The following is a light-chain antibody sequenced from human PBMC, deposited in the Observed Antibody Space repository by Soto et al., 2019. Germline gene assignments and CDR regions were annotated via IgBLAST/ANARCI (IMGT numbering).Light chain of an antibody. CDR1: QRLLSSNGNTY. CDR2: LGS. CDR3: MQGLTTPLT. V-gene: IGKV2-28*01. J-gene: IGKJ4*01. Sequence: DIVLTQSPLSLPVTPGEPASISCRSSQRLLSSNGNTYLDWYLQKPGQSPQVLINLGSNRASGVPDRFSGSGSGTDFTLKISRVEAEDVGIYYCMQGLTTPLTFGGGTKVEIK.